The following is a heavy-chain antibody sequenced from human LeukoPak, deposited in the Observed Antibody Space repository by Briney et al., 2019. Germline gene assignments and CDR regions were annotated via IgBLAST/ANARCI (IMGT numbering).Heavy chain of an antibody. CDR2: ISAYNGNT. D-gene: IGHD2-15*01. CDR1: GYTFTSYG. Sequence: ASVKVSCKASGYTFTSYGISWVRQAPGQGLEWMGWISAYNGNTNYAQKLQGRVTMTTDTSTSTAYMELRSLRSDDTAVYYCGRQTVVAATDAFDYWGQGTLVTVSS. CDR3: GRQTVVAATDAFDY. V-gene: IGHV1-18*01. J-gene: IGHJ4*02.